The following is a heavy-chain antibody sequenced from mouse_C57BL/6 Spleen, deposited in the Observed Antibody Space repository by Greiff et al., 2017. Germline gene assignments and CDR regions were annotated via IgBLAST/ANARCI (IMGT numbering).Heavy chain of an antibody. CDR3: AKEGNSGYAMDY. CDR2: INPNCGAT. V-gene: IGHV1-39*01. D-gene: IGHD2-1*01. J-gene: IGHJ4*01. CDR1: GYSFTDYN. Sequence: VQLQQPGPELVKPGASVKISCKASGYSFTDYNMHWVKQSTGQSLEWIGVINPNCGATSYNQKFKGKATLTVDQSSSTAYMQLNSLPSEDSAVXDSAKEGNSGYAMDYWGQGTSVTVSS.